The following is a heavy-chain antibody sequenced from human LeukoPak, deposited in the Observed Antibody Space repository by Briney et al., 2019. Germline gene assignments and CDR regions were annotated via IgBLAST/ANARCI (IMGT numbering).Heavy chain of an antibody. Sequence: APVKVSCKASGYTFTGYCMHWVRQAPGQGLEWMGWINPNSGGTNYAQKFQGRVTMTRDTSISTAYMELSRLRSDDTAVYYCAREHCSSTSCLNNWFDPWGQGTLVTVSS. CDR3: AREHCSSTSCLNNWFDP. V-gene: IGHV1-2*02. CDR2: INPNSGGT. CDR1: GYTFTGYC. D-gene: IGHD2-2*01. J-gene: IGHJ5*02.